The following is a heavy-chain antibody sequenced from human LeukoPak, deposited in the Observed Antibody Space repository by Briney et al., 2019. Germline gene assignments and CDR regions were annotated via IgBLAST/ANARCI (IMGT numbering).Heavy chain of an antibody. V-gene: IGHV4-30-4*01. CDR1: GGSISSGDYY. CDR3: ARDSTLHYGMDV. J-gene: IGHJ6*04. Sequence: PSQTLSLTCTVSGGSISSGDYYWSWIRQPPGKGLEWIGYIYYSGSTYYHPSLKSRATISVDTSKTQFSLKLSSVTAADTVVYYCARDSTLHYGMDVWGKGTTVTVSS. CDR2: IYYSGST.